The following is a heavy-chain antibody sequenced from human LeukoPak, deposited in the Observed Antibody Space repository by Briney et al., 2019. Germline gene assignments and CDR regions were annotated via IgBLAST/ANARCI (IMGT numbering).Heavy chain of an antibody. J-gene: IGHJ4*02. CDR2: IYYSGST. Sequence: SETLSLTCTVSGGSMSPYHWGWIRQPPGKGLEWTGYIYYSGSTNYNPSLTSRVTISVDTSKNQFSLKLSSVTAADTAIYYCARAVSGRFDYWGQGTLVTVSS. CDR1: GGSMSPYH. D-gene: IGHD6-19*01. V-gene: IGHV4-59*08. CDR3: ARAVSGRFDY.